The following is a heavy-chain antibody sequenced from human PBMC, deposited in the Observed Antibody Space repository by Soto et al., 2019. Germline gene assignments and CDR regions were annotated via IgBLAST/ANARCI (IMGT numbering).Heavy chain of an antibody. D-gene: IGHD2-8*02. J-gene: IGHJ4*02. CDR1: GGSFSGYY. CDR3: ARDTITGHFDN. Sequence: PSETLSLTCAVYGGSFSGYYWTWIRQPPGTGLEWIGEINHSGSTNYNPSLKSRVTISVDTSKNQFSLKLTSVTAADTAVYYCARDTITGHFDNWGQQTLVTVSS. CDR2: INHSGST. V-gene: IGHV4-34*01.